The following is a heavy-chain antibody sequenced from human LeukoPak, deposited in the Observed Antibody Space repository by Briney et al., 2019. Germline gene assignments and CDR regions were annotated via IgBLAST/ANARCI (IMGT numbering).Heavy chain of an antibody. CDR1: GDSVSSNNAA. CDR3: ARDVNGAFTRSWFDP. J-gene: IGHJ5*02. Sequence: SQTLSPTCAISGDSVSSNNAAWVWIRRSPSRGLEWLGRTYYRSKWYHDYAVSVKSRICFNPDTSKNQFFLLLNSVTPEDTAVYYCARDVNGAFTRSWFDPWGQGTRVTVS. D-gene: IGHD4-17*01. CDR2: TYYRSKWYH. V-gene: IGHV6-1*01.